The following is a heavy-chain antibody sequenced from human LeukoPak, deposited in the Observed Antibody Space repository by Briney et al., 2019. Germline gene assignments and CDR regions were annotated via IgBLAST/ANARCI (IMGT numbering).Heavy chain of an antibody. D-gene: IGHD3-22*01. CDR1: GGSISSYY. CDR3: ARDLETYYYDSSASFDP. CDR2: IYTSGST. Sequence: SETLSLTCTVSGGSISSYYWSWIRQPAGKGLEWIGRIYTSGSTNYNPSLKSRVTMSVDTSKNQFSLKLSSVTAADTAVYYCARDLETYYYDSSASFDPWGQGTLVTVSS. V-gene: IGHV4-4*07. J-gene: IGHJ5*02.